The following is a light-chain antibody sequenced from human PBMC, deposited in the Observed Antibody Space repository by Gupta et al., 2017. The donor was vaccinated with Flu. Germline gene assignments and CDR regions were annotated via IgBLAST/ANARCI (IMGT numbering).Light chain of an antibody. CDR3: STGDDSRSAVV. CDR1: SSKVGSNT. Sequence: TCSGSSSKVGSNTVNWYQQHPETAPKLFIYDKNHRPAGVPDRFSGSKSGTAASVAISGLQGEDEADYYCSTGDDSRSAVVFGGGTKLTVL. CDR2: DKN. V-gene: IGLV1-44*01. J-gene: IGLJ2*01.